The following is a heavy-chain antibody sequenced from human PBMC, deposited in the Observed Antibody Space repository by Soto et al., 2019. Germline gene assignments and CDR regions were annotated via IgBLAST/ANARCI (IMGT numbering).Heavy chain of an antibody. V-gene: IGHV1-3*01. J-gene: IGHJ5*02. CDR1: GYTFTSYA. D-gene: IGHD5-12*01. CDR3: ARGYSGCLAWFDP. CDR2: INAGNGNT. Sequence: ASVKVSCKASGYTFTSYAMHWVRQAPGQRLEWMGWINAGNGNTKYSQKFQGRVTITRDTSASTAYMELSSLRSEDTAVYYCARGYSGCLAWFDPWGQGTLVTVSS.